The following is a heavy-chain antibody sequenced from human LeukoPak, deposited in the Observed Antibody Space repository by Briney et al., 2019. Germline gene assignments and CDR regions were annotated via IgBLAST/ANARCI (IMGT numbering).Heavy chain of an antibody. V-gene: IGHV1-18*04. CDR3: ARIPYNILTGYYPQYYFDY. CDR2: ISAYNGNT. CDR1: GYNFTDYY. Sequence: ASVKVSCKASGYNFTDYYMNWVRQAPGQGLEWMGWISAYNGNTNYAQKLQGRVTMTTDTSTSTAYMELRSLRSDDTAVYYCARIPYNILTGYYPQYYFDYWGQGTLVTVSS. D-gene: IGHD3-9*01. J-gene: IGHJ4*02.